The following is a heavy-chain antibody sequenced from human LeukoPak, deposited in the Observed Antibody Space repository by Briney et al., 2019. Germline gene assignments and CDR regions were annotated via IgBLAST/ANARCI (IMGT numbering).Heavy chain of an antibody. D-gene: IGHD6-13*01. CDR1: GFSFSSYA. CDR3: ASQPWDSSSF. Sequence: GGSLRLSCAASGFSFSSYAMSWVRQAPGKGLEWVSGISSSGGSAYYADSVKGLFSISRDNSKNTLYLQMNSLRAEDTAVYYCASQPWDSSSFWGQGSLVTVSS. J-gene: IGHJ4*02. CDR2: ISSSGGSA. V-gene: IGHV3-23*01.